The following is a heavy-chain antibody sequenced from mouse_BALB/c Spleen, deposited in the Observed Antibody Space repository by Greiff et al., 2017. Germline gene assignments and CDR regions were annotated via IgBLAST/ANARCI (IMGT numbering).Heavy chain of an antibody. V-gene: IGHV5-17*02. Sequence: EVQVVESGGGLVQPGGSRKLSCAASGFTFSSFGMHWVRQAPEKGLEWVAYISSGSSTIYYADTVKGRFTISRDNPKNTLFLQMTSLRSEDTAMYYCANLDYFDYWGQGTTLTVSS. J-gene: IGHJ2*01. CDR3: ANLDYFDY. CDR1: GFTFSSFG. CDR2: ISSGSSTI.